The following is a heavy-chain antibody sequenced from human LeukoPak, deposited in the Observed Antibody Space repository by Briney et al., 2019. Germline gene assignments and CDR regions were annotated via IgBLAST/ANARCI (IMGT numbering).Heavy chain of an antibody. CDR3: AMGGRSSGWYYFDY. Sequence: GGSLRLSCAASGLTFSDCYMSWIRQAPGKGLEWVSYISSSGSTIYYADSVKGRLTISRDNAKNSLYLQMNSLRAEDTAVYYCAMGGRSSGWYYFDYWGQGTLVTVSS. J-gene: IGHJ4*02. CDR1: GLTFSDCY. V-gene: IGHV3-11*01. D-gene: IGHD6-19*01. CDR2: ISSSGSTI.